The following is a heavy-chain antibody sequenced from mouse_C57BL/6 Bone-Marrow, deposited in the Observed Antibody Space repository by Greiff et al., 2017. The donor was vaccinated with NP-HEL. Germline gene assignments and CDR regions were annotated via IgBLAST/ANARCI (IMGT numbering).Heavy chain of an antibody. Sequence: EVKLEESGAELVRPGASVKLSCTVSGFNITDDYMHWVKQRPAQGLEWIGWIDPENGDTQYAPKFQGEATLTADTSSNTAYLQLSSLTSEDSAGYYCTTGGSSPYARDDWGQGTSVTVSS. CDR3: TTGGSSPYARDD. V-gene: IGHV14-4*01. D-gene: IGHD1-1*01. CDR2: IDPENGDT. CDR1: GFNITDDY. J-gene: IGHJ4*01.